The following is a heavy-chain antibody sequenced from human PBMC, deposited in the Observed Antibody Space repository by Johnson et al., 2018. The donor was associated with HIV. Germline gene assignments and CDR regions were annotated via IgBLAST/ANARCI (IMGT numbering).Heavy chain of an antibody. CDR1: GLTFDDYA. Sequence: VQLVESGGGVVRPGGSLRLSCAASGLTFDDYAMSWVRQAPGKGLEWVPAISGSGGSTSYADSVKGRFTISRDNSKNSLYLQMNSLKTEDTAVYYCARVGRVYDSSGYAIDAFDIWGQGTMVTVSS. J-gene: IGHJ3*02. D-gene: IGHD3-22*01. CDR3: ARVGRVYDSSGYAIDAFDI. CDR2: ISGSGGST. V-gene: IGHV3-23*04.